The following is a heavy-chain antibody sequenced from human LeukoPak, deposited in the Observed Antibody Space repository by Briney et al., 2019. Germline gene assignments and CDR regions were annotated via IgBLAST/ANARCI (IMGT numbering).Heavy chain of an antibody. CDR3: ARAPNPVKYPSQYGSYIDY. D-gene: IGHD1-26*01. J-gene: IGHJ4*02. CDR1: GYTFTSYY. Sequence: GASVKVSCKASGYTFTSYYMHWVRQAPGQGLEWMGIINPSGGSTSYAQKFQGRVTMTRDTSTSTVYMELSSLRSEDTAVYYCARAPNPVKYPSQYGSYIDYWGQGTLVTVSS. V-gene: IGHV1-46*01. CDR2: INPSGGST.